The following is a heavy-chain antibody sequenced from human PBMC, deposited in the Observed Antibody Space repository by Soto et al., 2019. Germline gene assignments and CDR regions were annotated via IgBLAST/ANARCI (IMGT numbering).Heavy chain of an antibody. Sequence: ASVKVSCKASGYTFTSYYMHWVRQAPGQGLEWMGIINPSGGSTSYAQKFQGRVTMTRDTSMSTVYMELSSLRTEDTAVYYCARTLVGATPADYWGQGTLVTVSS. D-gene: IGHD1-26*01. CDR2: INPSGGST. J-gene: IGHJ4*02. V-gene: IGHV1-46*01. CDR3: ARTLVGATPADY. CDR1: GYTFTSYY.